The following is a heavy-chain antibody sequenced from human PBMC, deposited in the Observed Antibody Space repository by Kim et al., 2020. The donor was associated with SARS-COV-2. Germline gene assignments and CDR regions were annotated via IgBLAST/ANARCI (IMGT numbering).Heavy chain of an antibody. CDR2: ISYDGSNK. D-gene: IGHD6-13*01. J-gene: IGHJ4*02. Sequence: GGSLRLSCAASGFTFSSYAMHWVRQAPGKGLEWVAVISYDGSNKYYADSVKGRFTISRDNSKNTLYLQMNSLRAEDTAVYYCARDRGSWYLDYWGPGNPGHRLL. CDR3: ARDRGSWYLDY. V-gene: IGHV3-30*04. CDR1: GFTFSSYA.